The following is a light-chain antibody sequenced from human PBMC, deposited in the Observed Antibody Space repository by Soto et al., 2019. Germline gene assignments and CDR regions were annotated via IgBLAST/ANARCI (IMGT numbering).Light chain of an antibody. J-gene: IGKJ1*01. CDR1: QTITHH. CDR2: DAS. V-gene: IGKV1-39*01. CDR3: QQSYVLPRT. Sequence: DIHMTQSPSFLSASVGASVTITCRANQTITHHLNWYQQKPGRAPALLIYDASSLQSGVPSRFSGRGSGTDFSLTITSLQLADFATYFCQQSYVLPRTFCQGTKVEI.